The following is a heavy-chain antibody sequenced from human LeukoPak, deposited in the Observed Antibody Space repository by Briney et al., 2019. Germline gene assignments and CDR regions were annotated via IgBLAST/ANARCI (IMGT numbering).Heavy chain of an antibody. CDR2: IYYSGST. D-gene: IGHD3-22*01. Sequence: PSETLSLTCTVSGGSISSYYWSWIRQPPGKGLEWIGYIYYSGSTNYNPSLRSRVTISVDTSKNQFSLKLSSVTAADTAVYYCARCQSKYCYDRGGFDIWGQGTMVTVSS. J-gene: IGHJ3*02. CDR3: ARCQSKYCYDRGGFDI. V-gene: IGHV4-59*08. CDR1: GGSISSYY.